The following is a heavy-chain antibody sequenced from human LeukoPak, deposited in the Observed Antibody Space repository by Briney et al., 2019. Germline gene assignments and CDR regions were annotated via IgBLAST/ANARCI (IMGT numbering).Heavy chain of an antibody. Sequence: NPSETLSLTCAVYSGSFSGYFWSWIRQPPGKGLEWIGEINHSGSTNYNPSLKSRVTISVDTSKNQFSLKLSSVTAADTAVYYCARGMAFVDWGQGTLVTVSS. CDR2: INHSGST. CDR1: SGSFSGYF. V-gene: IGHV4-34*01. J-gene: IGHJ4*02. D-gene: IGHD2-21*01. CDR3: ARGMAFVD.